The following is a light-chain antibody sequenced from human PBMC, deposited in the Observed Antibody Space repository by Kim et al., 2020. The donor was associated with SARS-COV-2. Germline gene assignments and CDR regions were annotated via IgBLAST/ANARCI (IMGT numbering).Light chain of an antibody. V-gene: IGKV3-20*01. CDR3: QQYAGSPLT. Sequence: LSPGERPTLSCRASQSISSTYLAWYQQKPGQAPRLLIFGASSRATGIPDRFSGSGSGTDFTLTIRRLEPEDFAVYYCQQYAGSPLTFGQGTKLEI. J-gene: IGKJ2*01. CDR2: GAS. CDR1: QSISSTY.